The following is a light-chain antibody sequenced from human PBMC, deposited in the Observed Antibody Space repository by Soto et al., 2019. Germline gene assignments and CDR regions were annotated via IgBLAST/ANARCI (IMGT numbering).Light chain of an antibody. CDR3: QQYYSSPWT. Sequence: EIVLTQSPGTLSLSPGERATLSFRASQSISSSYLAWYQQKPGQAPRLLIYGASSRATGTPDRFSGSGSGTDFTLTISRLEPEDFAVYYCQQYYSSPWTFGLGTKVDI. CDR1: QSISSSY. J-gene: IGKJ1*01. V-gene: IGKV3-20*01. CDR2: GAS.